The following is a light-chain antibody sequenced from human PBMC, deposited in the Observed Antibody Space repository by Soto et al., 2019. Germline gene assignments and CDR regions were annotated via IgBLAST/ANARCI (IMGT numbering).Light chain of an antibody. CDR3: QQSYSTPWT. V-gene: IGKV3-20*01. J-gene: IGKJ1*01. CDR1: QSVSSNY. Sequence: EIALTQSPGTVSLSPGERATLSCRASQSVSSNYLAWYRQKPGQAPRLLIYGASSRATGIPDRFSGSGSGTDFTLTISSLQPEDFATYYCQQSYSTPWTFGQGTKVDIK. CDR2: GAS.